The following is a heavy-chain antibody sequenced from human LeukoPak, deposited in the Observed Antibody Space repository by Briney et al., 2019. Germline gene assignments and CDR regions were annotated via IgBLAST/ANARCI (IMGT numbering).Heavy chain of an antibody. V-gene: IGHV3-7*03. D-gene: IGHD3-3*01. CDR3: AKSVAIYFYYGLDV. CDR1: GFTFSSYW. J-gene: IGHJ6*02. CDR2: IKQDGSEK. Sequence: GGSLRLSCAASGFTFSSYWMSWVRQAPGKGLEWVANIKQDGSEKYYVDSVKGRFTISRDNSKNTLFLQMNSLRAEDTAPYYCAKSVAIYFYYGLDVWGQGPTVAVSS.